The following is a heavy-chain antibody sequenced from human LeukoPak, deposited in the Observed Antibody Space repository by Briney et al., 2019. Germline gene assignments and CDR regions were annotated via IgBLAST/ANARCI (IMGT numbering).Heavy chain of an antibody. J-gene: IGHJ5*02. V-gene: IGHV4-59*08. CDR3: ARHTAPTVTYNWFDP. Sequence: SETLSLTCSVSGGSISSYYWSWIRQPPGKGLEWIGYIYYSGSTNYNPSLKSRVTISVDTSKNQFSLKLSSVTAADTAMYYCARHTAPTVTYNWFDPWGQGTLVTVSS. CDR2: IYYSGST. CDR1: GGSISSYY. D-gene: IGHD4-17*01.